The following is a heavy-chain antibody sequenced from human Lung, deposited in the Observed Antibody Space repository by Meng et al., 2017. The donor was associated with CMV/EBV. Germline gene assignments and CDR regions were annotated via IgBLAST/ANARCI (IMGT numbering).Heavy chain of an antibody. CDR3: ARRPEPYNRRTYFDY. CDR1: GYLFTSYW. V-gene: IGHV5-51*01. CDR2: IYPNDADK. D-gene: IGHD1-14*01. J-gene: IGHJ4*02. Sequence: GGSXRLXXRVSGYLFTSYWIGWVRQQPGKGLQWMGIIYPNDADKRYSPSFEGQVTISVDRSINTAYLQWNSLRASDSGIYYCARRPEPYNRRTYFDYWGQGTXVTVSS.